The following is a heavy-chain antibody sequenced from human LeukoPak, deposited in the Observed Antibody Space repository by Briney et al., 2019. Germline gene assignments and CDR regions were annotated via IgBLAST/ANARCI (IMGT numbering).Heavy chain of an antibody. CDR3: ARDYAPDAFDI. CDR2: ISNTGSDT. CDR1: GFTFSTYA. V-gene: IGHV3-23*01. J-gene: IGHJ3*02. Sequence: PGGSLRLSCEGSGFTFSTYAISWIRQAPGKGLEWVSIISNTGSDTYYADSVKGRFTISRDNSKNTLYLRMSSLRADVTAIYFCARDYAPDAFDIWGPGTMVTVSS. D-gene: IGHD1-14*01.